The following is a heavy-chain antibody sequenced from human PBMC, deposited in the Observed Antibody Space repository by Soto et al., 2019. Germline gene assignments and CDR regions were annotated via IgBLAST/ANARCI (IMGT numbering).Heavy chain of an antibody. Sequence: GGSLRLSCAASGFTFSSYGMHWVRQAPGKGLEWVAVISYDGSNKYYADSVKGRFTISRDNSKNTLYLQMNSLRAEDTAVYYCAKDHTYYDFWSGQGHGTNYFDYWGQGTLVTVSS. J-gene: IGHJ4*02. CDR3: AKDHTYYDFWSGQGHGTNYFDY. D-gene: IGHD3-3*01. CDR1: GFTFSSYG. CDR2: ISYDGSNK. V-gene: IGHV3-30*18.